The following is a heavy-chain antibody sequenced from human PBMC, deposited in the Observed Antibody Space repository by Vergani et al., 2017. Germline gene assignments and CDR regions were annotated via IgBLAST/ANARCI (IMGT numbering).Heavy chain of an antibody. J-gene: IGHJ3*02. CDR2: IYYSGST. Sequence: QVQLQESGPGLVKPSQTLSPTCTVSGGSISSSSYYWGWIRQPPGKGLGWIGSIYYSGSTYYNPSLKSRVTISVDTSKNQFSLKLSSVTAADTAVYYCVRHPSGGWIQLSGAFDIWGQGTMVTVSS. V-gene: IGHV4-39*01. CDR1: GGSISSSSYY. CDR3: VRHPSGGWIQLSGAFDI. D-gene: IGHD5-18*01.